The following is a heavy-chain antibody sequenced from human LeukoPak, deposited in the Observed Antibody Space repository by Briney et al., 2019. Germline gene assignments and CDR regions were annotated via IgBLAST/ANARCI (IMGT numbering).Heavy chain of an antibody. CDR3: ARDGIDDFWSGYFLDY. D-gene: IGHD3-3*01. Sequence: GGSLRLSCAASGFTFSSYSMNWVRQAPGKGLEWVSSISSSSSYIYYADSVKGRFTISRDNAKNSLYLQMNSLRAEDTAVYYCARDGIDDFWSGYFLDYWGQGTLVTVSS. V-gene: IGHV3-21*01. CDR1: GFTFSSYS. J-gene: IGHJ4*02. CDR2: ISSSSSYI.